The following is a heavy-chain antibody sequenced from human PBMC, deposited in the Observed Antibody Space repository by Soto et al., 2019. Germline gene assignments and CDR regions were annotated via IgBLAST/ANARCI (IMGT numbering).Heavy chain of an antibody. CDR1: GFTFSSYA. D-gene: IGHD3-10*01. J-gene: IGHJ6*02. Sequence: LRLSCAASGFTFSSYAMHWVRQAPGKGLEWVAIISYDGSNKYYADSVKGRFTISRDNSKNTLYLQMNSLRPEDTAVYYCARDRSYYYGSGSYYTIAYGMDVWGQGTTVTVS. V-gene: IGHV3-30-3*01. CDR2: ISYDGSNK. CDR3: ARDRSYYYGSGSYYTIAYGMDV.